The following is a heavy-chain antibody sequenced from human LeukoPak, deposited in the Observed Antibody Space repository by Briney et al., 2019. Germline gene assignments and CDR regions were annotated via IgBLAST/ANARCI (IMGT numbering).Heavy chain of an antibody. CDR2: ISGSGGST. D-gene: IGHD6-13*01. CDR3: ARYSSSST. Sequence: GGSLRLSCAASGFTFSSYAMSWVRQAPGKGPEWVSAISGSGGSTYYADSVKGRFTISRDNAKNSLYLQMNSLRAEDTAVYYCARYSSSSTWGQGTLVTVSS. V-gene: IGHV3-23*01. J-gene: IGHJ5*02. CDR1: GFTFSSYA.